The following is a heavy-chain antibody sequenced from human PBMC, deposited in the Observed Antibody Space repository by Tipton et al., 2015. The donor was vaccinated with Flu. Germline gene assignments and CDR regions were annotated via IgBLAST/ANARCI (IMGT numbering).Heavy chain of an antibody. CDR1: GHSISSGYY. CDR2: IYHSGST. CDR3: ARHTGDSVRGVIDY. Sequence: TLSLTCAVSGHSISSGYYWGWVRQPPGKGLEWIGTIYHSGSTYYSPSLKSRLTMSVDTSKNQFSLKLSSVTAADTAVYYCARHTGDSVRGVIDYWGQGTLVTVSS. D-gene: IGHD3-10*02. J-gene: IGHJ4*02. V-gene: IGHV4-38-2*01.